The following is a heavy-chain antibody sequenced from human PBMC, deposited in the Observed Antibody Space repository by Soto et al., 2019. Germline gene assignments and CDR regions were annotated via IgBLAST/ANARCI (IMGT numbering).Heavy chain of an antibody. Sequence: EVQLLESGGGLVQPGGSLRLSCAASGFPFSNYSMSWVRQAPGKGLEWVSGMNSGGRSYYADSVKGRFTISRDTSKNMLYLQMNSLRADDTAVFYCAKALQYSSSRDYFYYGMDVWGQGTTVTVSS. V-gene: IGHV3-23*01. D-gene: IGHD6-6*01. CDR3: AKALQYSSSRDYFYYGMDV. CDR1: GFPFSNYS. J-gene: IGHJ6*02. CDR2: MNSGGRS.